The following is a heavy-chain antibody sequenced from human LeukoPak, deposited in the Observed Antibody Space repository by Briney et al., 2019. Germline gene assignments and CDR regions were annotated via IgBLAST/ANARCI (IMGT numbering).Heavy chain of an antibody. CDR2: IYSGGST. Sequence: PGGSLRLSCAASGFTVSSNYMSWVRQAPGKGLEWVSLIYSGGSTYYADSVQGRFTFSRDNSKNTLYLQMNSLRAGDTAVYYCASRDKGYYYGMDVWGQGTTVTVSS. V-gene: IGHV3-66*01. D-gene: IGHD5-24*01. CDR1: GFTVSSNY. J-gene: IGHJ6*02. CDR3: ASRDKGYYYGMDV.